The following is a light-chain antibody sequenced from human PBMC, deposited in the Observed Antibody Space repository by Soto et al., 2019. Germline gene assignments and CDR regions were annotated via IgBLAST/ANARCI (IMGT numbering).Light chain of an antibody. J-gene: IGKJ1*01. V-gene: IGKV2-28*01. CDR2: LGF. Sequence: EIVMTQSPPSLSVTPGEPASISCRSSQSLLHSNGFQYLDWYLQKPEQSPQLLIYLGFNRASGVPDRFSGSGSGTDFTLNISRVEAEDVGIYFCMQPLEAPWTFGQGTKVEIK. CDR1: QSLLHSNGFQY. CDR3: MQPLEAPWT.